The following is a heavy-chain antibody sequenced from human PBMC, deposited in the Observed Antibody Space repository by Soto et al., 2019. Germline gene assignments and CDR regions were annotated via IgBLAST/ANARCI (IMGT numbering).Heavy chain of an antibody. CDR2: IYYSGST. D-gene: IGHD1-26*01. CDR1: GDSVGNGPYY. CDR3: ARVGSSCHSGGCYYYYGLGV. V-gene: IGHV4-61*01. J-gene: IGHJ6*02. Sequence: QVRLQESGPGLVKPSETLSLSCLVSGDSVGNGPYYWSWIRQSPGEGLEWIASIYYSGSTNVNPSLESRVNISIDVSKNQFFLELRSVTAADAAVYFCARVGSSCHSGGCYYYYGLGVWGQGTTVAISS.